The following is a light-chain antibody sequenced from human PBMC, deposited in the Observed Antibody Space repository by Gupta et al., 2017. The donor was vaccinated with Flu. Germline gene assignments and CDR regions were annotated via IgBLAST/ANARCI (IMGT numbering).Light chain of an antibody. CDR2: KAS. CDR3: MHSTRWPWT. CDR1: QSLVYSDGDSY. Sequence: DGVLTQSPPSLPVTLGQPASISCKSSQSLVYSDGDSYVSWFHQRPGQSPRRLIYKASNRDPGVPDRISGSGSGTDFTLKISRVEAEDVGVYYCMHSTRWPWTFGQGTKVEIK. J-gene: IGKJ1*01. V-gene: IGKV2-30*01.